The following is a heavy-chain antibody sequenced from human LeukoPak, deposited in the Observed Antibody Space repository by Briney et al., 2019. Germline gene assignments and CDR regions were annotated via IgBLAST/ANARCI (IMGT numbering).Heavy chain of an antibody. J-gene: IGHJ4*02. Sequence: PGGSLRLSRAASGFTLSSYSMNWVRQAPGKGLEWVSSLSSSGSYIYYADSAKGRFTISRDNAKNSLYLQMNSLTAEDTAVYYCARDRLSSGWLTDSWGQGTLVTVSS. D-gene: IGHD6-19*01. V-gene: IGHV3-21*01. CDR3: ARDRLSSGWLTDS. CDR1: GFTLSSYS. CDR2: LSSSGSYI.